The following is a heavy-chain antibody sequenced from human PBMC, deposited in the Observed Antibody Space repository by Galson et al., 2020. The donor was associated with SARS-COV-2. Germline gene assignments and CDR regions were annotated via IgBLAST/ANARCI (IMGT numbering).Heavy chain of an antibody. D-gene: IGHD2-21*02. CDR3: SRIIVTAYYFSYMDV. CDR2: IYHSGYI. Sequence: SETLSLTCAVSGGSISSSYWWGWVRQPPGKGLEWIGEIYHSGYINYNPSLKSRVTMSVDTSKNQFSLKLSSVTAADTALYYCSRIIVTAYYFSYMDVWGKGTTVTVSS. CDR1: GGSISSSYW. V-gene: IGHV4-4*02. J-gene: IGHJ6*03.